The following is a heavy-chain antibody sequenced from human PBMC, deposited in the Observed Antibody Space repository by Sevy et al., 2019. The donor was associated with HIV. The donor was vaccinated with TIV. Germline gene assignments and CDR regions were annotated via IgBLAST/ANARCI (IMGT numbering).Heavy chain of an antibody. D-gene: IGHD3-22*01. V-gene: IGHV4-34*01. Sequence: SETLSLTCAVYGGSFSGYYWSWIRQPPGKGLEWIGEINHRGSTNYNPSLKSRVTISVDTSKNQFSLKLSSVTAADTAVYYCARGSMIVPFDYWGQGTLVTVSS. CDR2: INHRGST. CDR3: ARGSMIVPFDY. J-gene: IGHJ4*02. CDR1: GGSFSGYY.